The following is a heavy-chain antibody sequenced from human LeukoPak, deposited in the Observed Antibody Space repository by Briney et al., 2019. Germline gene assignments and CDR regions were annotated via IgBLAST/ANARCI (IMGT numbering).Heavy chain of an antibody. Sequence: GASVKVSCKASGGTFSSYAISWVRQAPGQGLEWMGRIIPILGIANYAQKFQGRVTITADKSTSTAYMELSSLRSEDTAVYYCASGFYDSSGPSDAFDIWGQGTMVTVSS. CDR2: IIPILGIA. CDR1: GGTFSSYA. CDR3: ASGFYDSSGPSDAFDI. D-gene: IGHD3-22*01. J-gene: IGHJ3*02. V-gene: IGHV1-69*04.